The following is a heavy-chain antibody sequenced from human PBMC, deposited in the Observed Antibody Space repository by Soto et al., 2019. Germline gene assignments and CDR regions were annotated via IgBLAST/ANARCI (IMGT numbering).Heavy chain of an antibody. CDR1: GFTFSSYS. D-gene: IGHD2-2*01. J-gene: IGHJ4*02. V-gene: IGHV3-48*01. CDR3: ASRGHCSSTSCYFY. CDR2: ISSSSSTI. Sequence: GGSLRLSCAASGFTFSSYSMNWVRQAPGKGLEWVSYISSSSSTIYYADSVKGRFTISRDNAKNSLYLQMNSLRAEDTAVYYCASRGHCSSTSCYFYWGQGTLVTVSS.